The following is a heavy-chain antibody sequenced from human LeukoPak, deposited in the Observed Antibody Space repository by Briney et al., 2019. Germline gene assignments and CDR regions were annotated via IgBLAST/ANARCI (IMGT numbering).Heavy chain of an antibody. CDR2: ISSSGNTI. CDR1: GFTFGTYA. D-gene: IGHD6-13*01. CDR3: AKEKIAAAGTRLDY. Sequence: GGSLRLSCADSGFTFGTYAMNWVRQAPGKGLEWISHISSSGNTIYYADSVKGRFTISRDNSENSLFLQMNSLRAEDTAVYYCAKEKIAAAGTRLDYWGQGTLVTVSS. V-gene: IGHV3-48*03. J-gene: IGHJ4*02.